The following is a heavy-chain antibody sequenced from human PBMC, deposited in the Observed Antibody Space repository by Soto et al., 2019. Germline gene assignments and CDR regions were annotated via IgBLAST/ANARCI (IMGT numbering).Heavy chain of an antibody. CDR3: ARVYVGYCSGGSCYSGAVDY. Sequence: QVQLVQSGAEVKKPGSSVKVSCKASGGTFSSYAISWVRQAPGQGLEWMGGIIPIFGTANYAQKFQGRVTITADKSTSTAYMELSSLRSEDTAVYYCARVYVGYCSGGSCYSGAVDYWGQGTLVTVSS. J-gene: IGHJ4*02. CDR2: IIPIFGTA. D-gene: IGHD2-15*01. V-gene: IGHV1-69*06. CDR1: GGTFSSYA.